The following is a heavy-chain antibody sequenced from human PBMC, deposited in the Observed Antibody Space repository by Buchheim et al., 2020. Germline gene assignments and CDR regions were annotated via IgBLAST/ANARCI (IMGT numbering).Heavy chain of an antibody. CDR1: GFTFSSYW. CDR2: INSDGSST. CDR3: ARVRNYYDNSYYYYYYGMDV. D-gene: IGHD3-22*01. Sequence: EVQLVESGGGLVQPGGSLRLSCAASGFTFSSYWMHWVRQAPGKGLVWVSRINSDGSSTSYADSVKGRFTISRDNAKNTLYLQMNSLRAEDTAVYYCARVRNYYDNSYYYYYYGMDVWGQGTT. J-gene: IGHJ6*02. V-gene: IGHV3-74*01.